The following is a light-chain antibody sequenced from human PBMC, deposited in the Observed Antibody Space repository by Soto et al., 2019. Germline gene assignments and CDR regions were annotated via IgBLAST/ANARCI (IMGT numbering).Light chain of an antibody. CDR1: QRISYY. Sequence: DIQMTQSPSSLAASVGDRVTITCRASQRISYYLNWYQQKPGKVPKLLIYAASRLQSGVPARFSGDGSGTEFTLTITGLLPEDFATYYCQQSYNTPLTFGEGTKVDIK. V-gene: IGKV1-39*01. J-gene: IGKJ4*01. CDR2: AAS. CDR3: QQSYNTPLT.